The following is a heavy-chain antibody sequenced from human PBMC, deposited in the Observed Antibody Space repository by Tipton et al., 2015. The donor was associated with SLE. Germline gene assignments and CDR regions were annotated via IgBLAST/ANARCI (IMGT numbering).Heavy chain of an antibody. J-gene: IGHJ4*02. CDR1: GCSFSSDG. CDR2: IIPIFGTA. Sequence: QSGPEVKKPGSSVKVSCKASGCSFSSDGISWVRQASGQGLEWMGGIIPIFGTANYAQKFQGRVTITAHEPTHTAYMELSSLRAGDAAVYDCPSNRRDGYNFFDLWGRGTLLTVSS. V-gene: IGHV1-69*01. CDR3: PSNRRDGYNFFDL. D-gene: IGHD5-24*01.